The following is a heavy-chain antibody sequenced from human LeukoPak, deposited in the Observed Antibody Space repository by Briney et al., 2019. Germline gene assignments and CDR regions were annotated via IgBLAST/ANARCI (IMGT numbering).Heavy chain of an antibody. D-gene: IGHD3-16*01. V-gene: IGHV3-23*01. J-gene: IGHJ4*02. CDR1: GFTFSGFA. CDR2: ISRSGEST. Sequence: GGTLRLSCAASGFTFSGFAMSWIRQAPGKGLEWVASISRSGESTFYADSVRGRFTISRDNSKNTVSLQMESLRAEDTALYYCAKDYAVGSIDYWGQGTLVTVSS. CDR3: AKDYAVGSIDY.